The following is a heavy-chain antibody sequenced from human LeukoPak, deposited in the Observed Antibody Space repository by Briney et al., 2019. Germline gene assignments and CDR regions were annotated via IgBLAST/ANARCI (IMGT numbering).Heavy chain of an antibody. V-gene: IGHV3-7*01. CDR2: IKEDGSEK. CDR3: ARRGSRINAFDY. D-gene: IGHD5-12*01. Sequence: PGGSLRLSCAASGFTFSSYWMSWVRQAPGTGLEWVANIKEDGSEKYYVDSVKGRFTISRDNAKNLLYLQMNSLRAEDTAVYYCARRGSRINAFDYWGQGTLVTVSS. J-gene: IGHJ4*02. CDR1: GFTFSSYW.